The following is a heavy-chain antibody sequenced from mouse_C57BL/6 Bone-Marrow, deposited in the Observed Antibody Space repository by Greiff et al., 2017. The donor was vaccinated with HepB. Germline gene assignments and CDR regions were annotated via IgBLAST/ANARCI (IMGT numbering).Heavy chain of an antibody. D-gene: IGHD1-1*01. CDR3: ARSIYYYGSRFAY. V-gene: IGHV1-81*01. CDR1: GYTFTRYG. Sequence: QVQLKESGAELARPGASVKLSCKASGYTFTRYGISWVKQRTGQGLEWIGEIYPRSGNTYYNEKFKGKATLTADKSSSTAYMELRSLTSEDSAVYFCARSIYYYGSRFAYWGQGTLVTVSA. CDR2: IYPRSGNT. J-gene: IGHJ3*01.